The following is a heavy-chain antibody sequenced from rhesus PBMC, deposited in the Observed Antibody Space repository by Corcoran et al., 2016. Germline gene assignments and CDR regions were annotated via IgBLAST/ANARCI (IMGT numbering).Heavy chain of an antibody. CDR2: ISNGGGST. CDR1: GFTFSSYG. CDR3: AKLYSSWDWYFDL. J-gene: IGHJ2*01. V-gene: IGHV3S5*01. Sequence: EVQLVESGGGLVQPGGSLRLSCAASGFTFSSYGMSWVRQAPGKGLEWVSYISNGGGSTYYADPVKGRFTISRDNSKNTLSLQMNSLRAEDTAVYYCAKLYSSWDWYFDLWGPGTPITISS. D-gene: IGHD6-13*01.